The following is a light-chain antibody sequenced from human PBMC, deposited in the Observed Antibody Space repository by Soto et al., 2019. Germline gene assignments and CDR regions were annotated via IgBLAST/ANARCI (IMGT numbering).Light chain of an antibody. CDR3: QQYENLPT. CDR1: QGISSW. V-gene: IGKV1-33*01. CDR2: DAS. Sequence: DIQMTQSPSSLSASVGDRVTITCRASQGISSWLAWYQQKPEKAPKLVIYDASNLEAGVPSRFRGSGSGTDFTFTISRLQPEDIATYYCQQYENLPTFGQGTRLEIK. J-gene: IGKJ5*01.